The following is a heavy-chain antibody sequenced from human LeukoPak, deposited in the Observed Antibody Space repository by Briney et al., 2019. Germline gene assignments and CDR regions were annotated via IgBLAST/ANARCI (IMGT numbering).Heavy chain of an antibody. J-gene: IGHJ4*02. D-gene: IGHD2-15*01. CDR1: GFTFSNAW. Sequence: GGSLRLSCAASGFTFSNAWMSWVRQAPGKGLEWVGLIKSKTDGGTTDYAAPVKGRFTISRDDSKNTLYLQMNSLKTEDTAVYYCTTAIYCSGGSCPTDFDYWGQGTLVTVSS. V-gene: IGHV3-15*01. CDR2: IKSKTDGGTT. CDR3: TTAIYCSGGSCPTDFDY.